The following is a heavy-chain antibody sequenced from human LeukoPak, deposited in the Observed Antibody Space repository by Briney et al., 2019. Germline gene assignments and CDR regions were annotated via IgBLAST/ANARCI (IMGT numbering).Heavy chain of an antibody. V-gene: IGHV4-34*01. Sequence: PSETLSLTCAVYGGSFSGYYWSWIRQPPGKGLEWIGEINHSGSTNYNPSLKSRVTISVDTSKNQFSLKLSSVTAADTAVYYCARHPTYCGGDCYSDHAFDIWGQGTMVTVSS. CDR1: GGSFSGYY. J-gene: IGHJ3*02. CDR3: ARHPTYCGGDCYSDHAFDI. D-gene: IGHD2-21*02. CDR2: INHSGST.